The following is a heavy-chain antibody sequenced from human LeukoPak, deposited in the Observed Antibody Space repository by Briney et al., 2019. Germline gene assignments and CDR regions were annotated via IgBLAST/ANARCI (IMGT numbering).Heavy chain of an antibody. J-gene: IGHJ4*02. CDR3: AKQQYYDILTGPAVDY. CDR1: GFTFSSYA. V-gene: IGHV3-23*01. CDR2: ISGSGGST. D-gene: IGHD3-9*01. Sequence: GGSLRLSCAASGFTFSSYAMSWVRQAPGKGLEWVSAISGSGGSTYYADSVKGRFTISRDNSKNTLYLQMNSLRAEDTAVYYCAKQQYYDILTGPAVDYWGQGTLVTVSS.